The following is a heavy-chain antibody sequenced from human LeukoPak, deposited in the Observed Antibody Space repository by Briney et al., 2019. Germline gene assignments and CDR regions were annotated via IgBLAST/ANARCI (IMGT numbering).Heavy chain of an antibody. CDR3: AKDSSATFFSDHSFDF. CDR2: IRSDGSDE. D-gene: IGHD2-21*02. V-gene: IGHV3-30*02. CDR1: GCTFTTYV. Sequence: GGSLRLSCAASGCTFTTYVMHWVRQAPGKGLEWVAFIRSDGSDEYYADSVKGRFTIPRDNSKNTLYLQMNSLRAEDTAVYYCAKDSSATFFSDHSFDFWGQGTLVTVSS. J-gene: IGHJ4*02.